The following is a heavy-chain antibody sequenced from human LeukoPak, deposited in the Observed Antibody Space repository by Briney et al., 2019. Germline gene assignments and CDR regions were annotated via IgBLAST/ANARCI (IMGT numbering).Heavy chain of an antibody. V-gene: IGHV1-2*02. CDR2: INPNSGGT. CDR1: GYIFTDYY. Sequence: ASVKVPCKASGYIFTDYYMHWVRQAPGQGLEWMGWINPNSGGTNYAQKFQGRVTMTRDTSINTAYMELSRLRSDDTAVYYCARDGEVGSDCSGTSCYYYYMDVWGKGTTVTVSS. J-gene: IGHJ6*03. D-gene: IGHD2-2*01. CDR3: ARDGEVGSDCSGTSCYYYYMDV.